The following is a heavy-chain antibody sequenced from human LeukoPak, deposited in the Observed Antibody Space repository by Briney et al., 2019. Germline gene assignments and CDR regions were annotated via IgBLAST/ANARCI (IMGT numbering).Heavy chain of an antibody. D-gene: IGHD4-17*01. CDR2: IYSGGST. J-gene: IGHJ4*02. CDR3: ARGSMTTVTKIDY. Sequence: GGSLRLSCAASGFTVSSNSMSWVRQAPGKGLEWVSIIYSGGSTYNADSVKGRFTISRDNSKNTLYLQMNSLRAEDTAVYYCARGSMTTVTKIDYWGQGTLVTVSS. CDR1: GFTVSSNS. V-gene: IGHV3-66*01.